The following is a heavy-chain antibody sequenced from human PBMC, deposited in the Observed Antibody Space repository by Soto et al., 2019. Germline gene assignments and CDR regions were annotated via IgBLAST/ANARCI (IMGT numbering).Heavy chain of an antibody. CDR2: ISGNGRGT. J-gene: IGHJ4*02. V-gene: IGHV3-23*01. CDR3: AKEATGRRITMIVVAESDY. CDR1: GFTFINYA. Sequence: EVQLLDSGGGLVQPGGSLRLSCATSGFTFINYAMSWVRQAPGKGLEWVSKISGNGRGTYYADSVKGRFTIFRDNSKNTLYLQMNSLRAADTAVYYCAKEATGRRITMIVVAESDYWGQGTLVTVSS. D-gene: IGHD3-22*01.